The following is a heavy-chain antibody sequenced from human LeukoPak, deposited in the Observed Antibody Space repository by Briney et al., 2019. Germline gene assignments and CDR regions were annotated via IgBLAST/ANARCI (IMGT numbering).Heavy chain of an antibody. CDR2: IYASGSTNYYASGST. V-gene: IGHV4-61*02. CDR1: GGSISSGSYY. CDR3: ARAGRWEGRPHAFDI. D-gene: IGHD1-26*01. Sequence: SETLSLTCTVSGGSISSGSYYWSWIRHPAGKGLEWIGRIYASGSTNYYASGSTNYNPSLKSRVTMSVDTSENQFSLKLSSVTAADTAVYYCARAGRWEGRPHAFDIWGQGTMVAVSS. J-gene: IGHJ3*02.